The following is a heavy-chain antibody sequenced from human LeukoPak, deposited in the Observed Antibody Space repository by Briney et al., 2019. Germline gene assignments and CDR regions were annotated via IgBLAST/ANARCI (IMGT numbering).Heavy chain of an antibody. CDR1: GLTLSSHG. J-gene: IGHJ4*02. Sequence: PGRSLRLSCASSGLTLSSHGMHWVRQAPGKGLEWVAVILNDGTRKYYAESVKGRFTISRDNSRHTLYLQMNSLRADDTAVYYLEYYVDSPTNGYAYDYWGQGTLVTVSS. CDR3: EYYVDSPTNGYAYDY. V-gene: IGHV3-30*03. D-gene: IGHD3-10*02. CDR2: ILNDGTRK.